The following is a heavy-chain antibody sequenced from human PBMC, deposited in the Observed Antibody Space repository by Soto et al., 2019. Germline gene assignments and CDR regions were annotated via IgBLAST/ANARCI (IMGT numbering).Heavy chain of an antibody. V-gene: IGHV4-4*02. CDR3: ARVRMGGITMVRGVATLVSYYYYGMDV. CDR2: IYHSGST. Sequence: SETLSLTCAVSGGSISSSNWWIWVRQPPGKGLEWIGEIYHSGSTNYNPSLKSRVTISVDKSKNQFSLKLSSVTAADTAVYYCARVRMGGITMVRGVATLVSYYYYGMDVWGQGTTVTVYS. CDR1: GGSISSSNW. J-gene: IGHJ6*02. D-gene: IGHD3-10*01.